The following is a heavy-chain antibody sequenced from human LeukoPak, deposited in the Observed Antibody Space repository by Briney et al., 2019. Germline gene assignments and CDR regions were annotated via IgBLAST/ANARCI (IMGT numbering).Heavy chain of an antibody. V-gene: IGHV3-53*01. Sequence: GGSLRLSCAASGFTVSSNYMSWVRQAPGKGLEWVSVIYSGGSTYYADSVKGRFTISRDNAKNSLYPQMNSLRGEDTAVYYCAGGGYQMPRAFDIWGQGTMVTVSS. CDR3: AGGGYQMPRAFDI. J-gene: IGHJ3*02. CDR2: IYSGGST. CDR1: GFTVSSNY. D-gene: IGHD2-2*01.